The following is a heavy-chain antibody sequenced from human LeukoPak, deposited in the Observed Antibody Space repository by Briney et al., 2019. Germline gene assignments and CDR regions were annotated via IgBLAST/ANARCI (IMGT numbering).Heavy chain of an antibody. CDR1: GFTFSSYS. CDR2: ISSSGSYI. CDR3: ARDLSQGATTDTLGYFDY. Sequence: GGSLRLSCAASGFTFSSYSMNWVRQAPGEGLEWVSYISSSGSYIYYADSVKGRFTISRDNAQNSLYLQMNSLRADDTAVYYCARDLSQGATTDTLGYFDYWGQGALVTVSS. V-gene: IGHV3-21*01. D-gene: IGHD1-1*01. J-gene: IGHJ4*02.